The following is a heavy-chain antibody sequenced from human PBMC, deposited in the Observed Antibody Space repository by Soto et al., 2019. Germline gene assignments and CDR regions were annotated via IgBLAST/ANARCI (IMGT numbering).Heavy chain of an antibody. CDR3: ARDRVALELAIDY. J-gene: IGHJ4*02. Sequence: PGGSLRLSCAASGFTFSSYAMHWVRQAPGKGLEWVAVISYDGSNKYYADSVKGRFTISRDNSKNTLYLQMNSLRAEDTAVYYCARDRVALELAIDYWGQGTLVTVSS. D-gene: IGHD1-7*01. V-gene: IGHV3-30-3*01. CDR2: ISYDGSNK. CDR1: GFTFSSYA.